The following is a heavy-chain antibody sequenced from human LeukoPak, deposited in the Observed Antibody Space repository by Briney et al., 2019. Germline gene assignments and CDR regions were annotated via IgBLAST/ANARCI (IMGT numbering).Heavy chain of an antibody. J-gene: IGHJ4*02. CDR1: GYTFVTYG. Sequence: GSVKVSCTASGYTFVTYGINWVRQAPGQGLEWMGWISAYNGNKKYAQKFQGRVTMTTDTSTSTAYMELRSLRSDDTAVYYCARDYDILTGSHYWGQGTLVIVSS. V-gene: IGHV1-18*01. CDR2: ISAYNGNK. D-gene: IGHD3-9*01. CDR3: ARDYDILTGSHY.